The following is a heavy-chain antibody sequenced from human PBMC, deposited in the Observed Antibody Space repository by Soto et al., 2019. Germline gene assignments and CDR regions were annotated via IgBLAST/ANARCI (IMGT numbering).Heavy chain of an antibody. J-gene: IGHJ6*02. CDR1: GYTFTSYY. V-gene: IGHV1-46*01. D-gene: IGHD2-15*01. Sequence: GASVKVSCKASGYTFTSYYMHWVRQAPGQGLGWMGIINPSGGSTSYAQKFQGRVTMTRDTSTSTVYMELSSLRSEDTAVYYCAGPYCSGGSCYSDYYYGMDVWGQGTTVTVSS. CDR2: INPSGGST. CDR3: AGPYCSGGSCYSDYYYGMDV.